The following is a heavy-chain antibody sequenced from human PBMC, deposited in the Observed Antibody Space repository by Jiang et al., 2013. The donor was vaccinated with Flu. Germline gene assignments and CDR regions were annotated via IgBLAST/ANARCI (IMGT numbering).Heavy chain of an antibody. V-gene: IGHV3-23*01. CDR3: AKYRLGGRDYYDSSGYYSNLDY. CDR2: ISGSGGST. J-gene: IGHJ4*02. Sequence: SCAASGFTFSSYAMSWVRQAPGKGLEWVSAISGSGGSTYYADSVKGRFTISRDNSKNTLYLQMNSLRAEDTAVYYCAKYRLGGRDYYDSSGYYSNLDYWGQGTLVTVSS. CDR1: GFTFSSYA. D-gene: IGHD3-22*01.